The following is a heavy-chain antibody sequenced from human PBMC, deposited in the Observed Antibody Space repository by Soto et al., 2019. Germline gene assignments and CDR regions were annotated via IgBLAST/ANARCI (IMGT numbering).Heavy chain of an antibody. CDR2: TYYRSKWYN. D-gene: IGHD2-8*02. Sequence: PSQTLALPCGISGDSVSSNSAACNFIRQSPSRGLEWLGRTYYRSKWYNDYAVSVKSRITINPDTSKNQFSLQLNSVTPEDTAVYYCARVGIPGGGYYYGMDVWRQGTTVTVSS. J-gene: IGHJ6*02. V-gene: IGHV6-1*01. CDR1: GDSVSSNSAA. CDR3: ARVGIPGGGYYYGMDV.